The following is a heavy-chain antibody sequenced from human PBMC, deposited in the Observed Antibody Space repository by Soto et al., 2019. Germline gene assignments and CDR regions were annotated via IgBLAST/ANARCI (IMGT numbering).Heavy chain of an antibody. CDR3: ARGFSGYQDYYYGMDV. D-gene: IGHD2-15*01. J-gene: IGHJ6*02. Sequence: QVQLVQSGAEVKKPGASVKVSCKASGYTFTSYGISWVRQAPGQGLEWMGWISAYNGNTNYAQKLQGRVTMTTDTSTSTAYMELRSLRSDDTAGEYCARGFSGYQDYYYGMDVWGQGTTVTVSS. V-gene: IGHV1-18*01. CDR1: GYTFTSYG. CDR2: ISAYNGNT.